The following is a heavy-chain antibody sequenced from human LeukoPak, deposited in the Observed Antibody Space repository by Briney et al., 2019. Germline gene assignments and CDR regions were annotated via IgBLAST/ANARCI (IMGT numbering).Heavy chain of an antibody. J-gene: IGHJ4*02. V-gene: IGHV3-21*01. CDR3: ARVLVGATTGFDY. D-gene: IGHD1-26*01. Sequence: GGSLRLSCAASGFTFSSYSMNWVRQAPGKGLEWVSSISSSSSYIYYADSVKGRFTISRDNAKNSLYLQMNSLRAEDTAVYCCARVLVGATTGFDYWGQGTLVTVSS. CDR2: ISSSSSYI. CDR1: GFTFSSYS.